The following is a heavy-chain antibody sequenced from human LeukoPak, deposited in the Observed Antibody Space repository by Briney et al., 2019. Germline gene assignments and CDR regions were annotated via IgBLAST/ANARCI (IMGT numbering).Heavy chain of an antibody. CDR2: ISWNSGSI. Sequence: PGGSLRLSCAASGFTFDDYAMHWVRQAPGKGLEWVSGISWNSGSIGYADSVKGRFTISRDNAKNSLYLQMNSLRAEDTALYYCAKNHMVRGVIARGSFDYWGQGTLVTVSS. J-gene: IGHJ4*02. D-gene: IGHD3-10*01. V-gene: IGHV3-9*01. CDR1: GFTFDDYA. CDR3: AKNHMVRGVIARGSFDY.